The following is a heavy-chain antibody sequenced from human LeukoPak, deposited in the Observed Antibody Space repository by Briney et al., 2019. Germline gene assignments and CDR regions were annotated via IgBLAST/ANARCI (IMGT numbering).Heavy chain of an antibody. CDR2: INHNGNVN. Sequence: GGSLRLSCAASGFTFSSYWMNWARQAPGKGLEWVASINHNGNVNYYVDSVKGRFTISRANAKNSLYLQMSNLRAEDTAVYFCARGGGLDVWGQGATVTVSS. V-gene: IGHV3-7*03. D-gene: IGHD3-16*01. CDR1: GFTFSSYW. CDR3: ARGGGLDV. J-gene: IGHJ6*02.